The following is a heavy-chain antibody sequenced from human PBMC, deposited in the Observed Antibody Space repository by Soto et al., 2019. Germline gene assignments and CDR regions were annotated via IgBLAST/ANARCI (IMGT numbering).Heavy chain of an antibody. J-gene: IGHJ4*02. CDR1: GFTFSSYA. V-gene: IGHV3-23*01. Sequence: GGSLRLSCAASGFTFSSYAMTWVRQAPGKGLEWVSALGGSGIRTYYADSVKGRFTISRDNSKNTLYLQMNSLRAEDTAVYYCATHIGYSSSWYHFAYWGQGTLVTVSS. D-gene: IGHD6-13*01. CDR2: LGGSGIRT. CDR3: ATHIGYSSSWYHFAY.